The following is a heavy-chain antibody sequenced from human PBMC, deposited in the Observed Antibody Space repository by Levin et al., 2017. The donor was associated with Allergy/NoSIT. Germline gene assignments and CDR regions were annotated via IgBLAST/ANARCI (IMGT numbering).Heavy chain of an antibody. D-gene: IGHD6-13*01. J-gene: IGHJ4*02. V-gene: IGHV1-2*02. CDR3: ARGVLAPAGINGKYFDY. CDR1: GYTFTVFY. CDR2: INPKNGGT. Sequence: GESLKISCKPSGYTFTVFYIHWLRQAPGQGLEWLGWINPKNGGTNYAQKFQARVTMTRDTSINTAYLQLSSLRSDDTAIYYCARGVLAPAGINGKYFDYWGQGTLVTVSS.